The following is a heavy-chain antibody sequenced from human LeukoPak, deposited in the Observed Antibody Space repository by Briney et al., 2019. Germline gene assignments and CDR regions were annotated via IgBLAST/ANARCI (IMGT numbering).Heavy chain of an antibody. CDR2: ISSSGSTI. D-gene: IGHD3-22*01. J-gene: IGHJ5*02. Sequence: GGSLRLSCAASGFTFSDYYMSWIRQAPGKGLEWVSYISSSGSTIYYADSVKGRFTISRDNAKNSLYLQMNSLRAEDTAVYYCAKEPYYYDSSGYYPGSFDPWGQGTLVTVSS. CDR3: AKEPYYYDSSGYYPGSFDP. CDR1: GFTFSDYY. V-gene: IGHV3-11*01.